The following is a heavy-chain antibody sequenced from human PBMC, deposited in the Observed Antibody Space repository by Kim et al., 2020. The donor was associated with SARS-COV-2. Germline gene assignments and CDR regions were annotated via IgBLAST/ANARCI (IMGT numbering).Heavy chain of an antibody. D-gene: IGHD3-10*01. CDR1: GFTFSSYA. CDR2: ISYDGSNK. J-gene: IGHJ6*02. Sequence: GGSLRLSCAASGFTFSSYAMHWVRQAPGKGLEWVAVISYDGSNKYYADSVKGRFTISRDNSKNTLYLQMNSLRAEDTAVYYCASQITMVRGVPDVWGQGTTVTVSS. V-gene: IGHV3-30*04. CDR3: ASQITMVRGVPDV.